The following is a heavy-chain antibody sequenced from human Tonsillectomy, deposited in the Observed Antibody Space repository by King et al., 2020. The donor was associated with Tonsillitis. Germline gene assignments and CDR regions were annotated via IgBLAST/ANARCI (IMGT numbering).Heavy chain of an antibody. D-gene: IGHD3-3*01. CDR3: ARLGILEWLLFNAFDI. CDR2: ITSSRSHI. Sequence: VQLVESGGGLVKPGGSLRLSLSASGFTFSSYSMNWVRQAPGKGLEGVSSITSSRSHIYSPDSVKGRFTLSRDNPKNARYLQMNSLRAEDTAVYYCARLGILEWLLFNAFDIWGQGTMVTVSS. V-gene: IGHV3-21*01. J-gene: IGHJ3*02. CDR1: GFTFSSYS.